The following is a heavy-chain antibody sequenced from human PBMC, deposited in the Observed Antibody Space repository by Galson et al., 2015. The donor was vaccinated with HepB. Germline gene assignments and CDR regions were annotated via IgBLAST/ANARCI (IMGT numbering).Heavy chain of an antibody. CDR3: ASGSGSYYFDY. V-gene: IGHV1-8*01. Sequence: SVKVSCKASGCSFTSYDINWVRQATGQGLEWMGRMNVNSGDTGYAQKFQGRVTMTRDTSIRTAYMELSSLRYEDTAVYSCASGSGSYYFDYWGQGTLVTVSS. CDR1: GCSFTSYD. CDR2: MNVNSGDT. D-gene: IGHD1-26*01. J-gene: IGHJ4*02.